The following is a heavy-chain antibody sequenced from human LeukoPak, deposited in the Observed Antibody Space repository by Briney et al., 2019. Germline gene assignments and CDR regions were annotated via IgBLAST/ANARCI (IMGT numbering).Heavy chain of an antibody. J-gene: IGHJ4*02. V-gene: IGHV3-21*01. Sequence: GGSLRLSCAASGFTFSSYSMNWVRQAPGKGLEWVSSISSSSSYIYYADSVKGRFTISRDNAKNSLYLQMNSLRAEDTAVYYCARDAPTYYGSGSYPDYWGQGTLVTVSS. CDR3: ARDAPTYYGSGSYPDY. CDR2: ISSSSSYI. D-gene: IGHD3-10*01. CDR1: GFTFSSYS.